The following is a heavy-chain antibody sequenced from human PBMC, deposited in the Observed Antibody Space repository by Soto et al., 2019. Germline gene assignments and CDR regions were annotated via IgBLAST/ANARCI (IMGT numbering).Heavy chain of an antibody. J-gene: IGHJ4*02. V-gene: IGHV3-33*08. CDR2: IWYDGSNK. D-gene: IGHD6-6*01. CDR3: ARDRGYSSSGSDY. Sequence: GGSLRLSCAASGFTFSSYSMNWVRQAPGKGLEWVAVIWYDGSNKYYADSVKGRFTISRDNSKNTLYLQMNSLRAEDTAVYYCARDRGYSSSGSDYWGQGTLVTVSS. CDR1: GFTFSSYS.